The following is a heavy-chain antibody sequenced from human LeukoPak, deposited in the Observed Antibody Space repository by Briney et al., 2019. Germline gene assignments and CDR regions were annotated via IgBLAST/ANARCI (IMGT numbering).Heavy chain of an antibody. CDR3: ARDSASGLYYYYGMDV. V-gene: IGHV3-30-3*01. D-gene: IGHD6-19*01. Sequence: PGGSLRLSCAASGFTFNSNAIHWVRQAPGKGLEWVAVISYDGSNKYYADSVKGRFTISRDNSKNTLYLQMNSLRTEDTAVYYCARDSASGLYYYYGMDVWGQGTTVTVSS. J-gene: IGHJ6*02. CDR2: ISYDGSNK. CDR1: GFTFNSNA.